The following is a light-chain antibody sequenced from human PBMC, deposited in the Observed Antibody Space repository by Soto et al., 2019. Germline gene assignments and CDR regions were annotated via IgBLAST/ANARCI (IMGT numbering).Light chain of an antibody. CDR3: QQYGSSGT. Sequence: ILLTQSPGTLSLSPGERATLSFRASQSVSNNYLAWYQQKPGQAPRLLIYGASNRATGIPDRFSGSGSGTDFTLTISRLEPEDFAVYYCQQYGSSGTFGQGTKWIS. J-gene: IGKJ1*01. V-gene: IGKV3-20*01. CDR2: GAS. CDR1: QSVSNNY.